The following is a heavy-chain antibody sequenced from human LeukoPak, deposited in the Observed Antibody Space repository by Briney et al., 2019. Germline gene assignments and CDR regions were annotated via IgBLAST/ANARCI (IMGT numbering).Heavy chain of an antibody. D-gene: IGHD3-22*01. Sequence: SETLSLTCTVSGGSISSGSYYWTWTRQPAGKGLEWIGRIYTSGSTNYNPSLKSRVTISVDTSKNQFSLKLSAVAAADTAAYYCARAISYYYDTRIHDAFDIWGQGTMVTVSS. CDR1: GGSISSGSYY. CDR3: ARAISYYYDTRIHDAFDI. CDR2: IYTSGST. J-gene: IGHJ3*02. V-gene: IGHV4-61*02.